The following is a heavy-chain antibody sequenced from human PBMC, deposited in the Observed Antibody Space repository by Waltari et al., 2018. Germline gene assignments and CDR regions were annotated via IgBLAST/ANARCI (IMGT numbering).Heavy chain of an antibody. J-gene: IGHJ4*02. CDR1: GFTFSSYS. V-gene: IGHV3-33*06. CDR3: AKEDKAPFDY. D-gene: IGHD5-18*01. Sequence: QVQLVESGGGVVQPGTSLRLSCAASGFTFSSYSMHWVRQAPGKGLEWVALIWYDGNRKVYADSVKGRFTISRGNSRNTLYLQMNSLRAEDTAMYYCAKEDKAPFDYWGQGTLVTVSS. CDR2: IWYDGNRK.